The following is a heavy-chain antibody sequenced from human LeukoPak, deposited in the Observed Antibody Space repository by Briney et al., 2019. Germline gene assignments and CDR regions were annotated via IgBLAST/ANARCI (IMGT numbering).Heavy chain of an antibody. Sequence: GESLETSCKGSGYSFTSYWIGWVRQMPGKGLEWMGIIYPGDSDTRYSPSFQGQVTISADKSISTAYLQWSSLKASDTAMYYCARQRDYCSGGSCYSGDAFDIWGQGTMVTVSS. D-gene: IGHD2-15*01. CDR2: IYPGDSDT. CDR1: GYSFTSYW. J-gene: IGHJ3*02. V-gene: IGHV5-51*01. CDR3: ARQRDYCSGGSCYSGDAFDI.